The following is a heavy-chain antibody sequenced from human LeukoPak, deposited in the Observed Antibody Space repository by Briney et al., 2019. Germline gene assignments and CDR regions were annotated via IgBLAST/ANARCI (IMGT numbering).Heavy chain of an antibody. J-gene: IGHJ5*02. V-gene: IGHV1-2*02. D-gene: IGHD2-21*02. Sequence: ASVKVSCKASGYTFTGYYIHWVRQAPGQGLERMGWINPNSGGTNYAQKFQGRVTMTRDTSISTAYMELSRLRSDDTAVYYCARLGGNCGGDCSKWFDPWGQGTLVTVSS. CDR1: GYTFTGYY. CDR2: INPNSGGT. CDR3: ARLGGNCGGDCSKWFDP.